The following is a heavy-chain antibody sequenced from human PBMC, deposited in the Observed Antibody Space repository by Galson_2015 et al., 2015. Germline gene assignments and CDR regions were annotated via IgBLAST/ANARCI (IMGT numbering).Heavy chain of an antibody. CDR1: GFTFSSYA. Sequence: SLRLSCAASGFTFSSYAMHWVRQAPGKGLEWVAVISYDGSNKYYADSVKGRFTISRDNSKNTLYLQMNSLRAEDTAVYYCAREREGYSSSSWLFPIDPWGQGTLVTVSS. CDR2: ISYDGSNK. J-gene: IGHJ5*02. D-gene: IGHD6-6*01. V-gene: IGHV3-30-3*01. CDR3: AREREGYSSSSWLFPIDP.